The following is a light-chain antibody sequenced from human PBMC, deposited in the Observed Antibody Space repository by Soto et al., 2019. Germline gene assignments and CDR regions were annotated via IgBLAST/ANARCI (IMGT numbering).Light chain of an antibody. CDR1: SSNIGGNS. J-gene: IGLJ1*01. Sequence: QSVMTQPPSVSAAPGQTVTISCSGSSSNIGGNSVSWYQQHPRTAPHLLIYDDNNRRSGIPARFSGSKSGTSATLCITGFQTGDEADYYCGSWDSSLSAYVFGTGTKVTVL. V-gene: IGLV1-51*01. CDR2: DDN. CDR3: GSWDSSLSAYV.